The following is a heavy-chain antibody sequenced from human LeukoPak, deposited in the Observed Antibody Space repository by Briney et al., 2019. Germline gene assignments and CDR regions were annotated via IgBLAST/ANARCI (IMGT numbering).Heavy chain of an antibody. Sequence: PGGSLRPSCAASGFTFSSYAVSWVRRAPGKGLEWVSAISGSGGSTYYADSVKGRFTISRDNSKNTLYLQMNSLRAEDTAVYYCAKEGRITMVRGVIDYWGQGTLVTVSS. CDR2: ISGSGGST. CDR1: GFTFSSYA. V-gene: IGHV3-23*01. CDR3: AKEGRITMVRGVIDY. J-gene: IGHJ4*02. D-gene: IGHD3-10*01.